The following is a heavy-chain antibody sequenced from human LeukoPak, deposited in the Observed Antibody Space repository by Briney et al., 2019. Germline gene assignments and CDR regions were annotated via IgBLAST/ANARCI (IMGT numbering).Heavy chain of an antibody. CDR3: ARDPPSSATYYDFWSGYFERPRDAFDI. Sequence: GGSLRLSCVASGFTFSNYWMNWVRQAPGKGLEWVANIKEGGSETSHMDPVKGRFTISRDNAQNSLYLQMSSLRAEDTAVYYCARDPPSSATYYDFWSGYFERPRDAFDIWGQGTMVTVSS. D-gene: IGHD3-3*01. CDR1: GFTFSNYW. V-gene: IGHV3-7*03. CDR2: IKEGGSET. J-gene: IGHJ3*02.